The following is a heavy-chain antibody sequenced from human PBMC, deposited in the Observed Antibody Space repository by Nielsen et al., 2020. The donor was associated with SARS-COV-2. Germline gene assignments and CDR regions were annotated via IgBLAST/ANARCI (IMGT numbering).Heavy chain of an antibody. CDR2: MSGSAGAA. J-gene: IGHJ4*02. D-gene: IGHD6-13*01. CDR1: GFTFSNYA. CDR3: ATQPKMYSSSWYYFDY. Sequence: ESLKISCTASGFTFSNYAMSWVRQAPGKGLEWVSAMSGSAGAAHYADSVKGRFTISRDNAKNSLYLQMNSLRAEDTALYYCATQPKMYSSSWYYFDYWGQGTLVTVSS. V-gene: IGHV3-23*01.